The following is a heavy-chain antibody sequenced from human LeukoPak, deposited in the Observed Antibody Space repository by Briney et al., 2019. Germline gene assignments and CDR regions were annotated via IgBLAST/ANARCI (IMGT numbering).Heavy chain of an antibody. J-gene: IGHJ5*02. CDR2: IYHSGST. CDR3: ARRVGYCSGGSCYSSGLNWFDP. Sequence: SETLSLTCAVSGYSISSGYYWGWIRQPPGKGLEWIGSIYHSGSTYYNPSLKSRVTISVDTSKNQFSLKLSSVTAADTAVYYCARRVGYCSGGSCYSSGLNWFDPWGQGTLVTVSP. D-gene: IGHD2-15*01. CDR1: GYSISSGYY. V-gene: IGHV4-38-2*01.